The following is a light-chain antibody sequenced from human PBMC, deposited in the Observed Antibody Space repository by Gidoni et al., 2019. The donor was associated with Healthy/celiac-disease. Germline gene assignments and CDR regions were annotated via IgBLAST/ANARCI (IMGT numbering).Light chain of an antibody. CDR2: AAS. CDR3: LQDYNYPLT. Sequence: AIQMTQSPSSLSASVGDRVTITFRASQGIRNDLGWYQQKPGKAPKLRIYAASSLQSGVPSMFSGSGSGTDFTLTISSLQPEDFATYYCLQDYNYPLTFGGGTKVEIK. V-gene: IGKV1-6*01. CDR1: QGIRND. J-gene: IGKJ4*01.